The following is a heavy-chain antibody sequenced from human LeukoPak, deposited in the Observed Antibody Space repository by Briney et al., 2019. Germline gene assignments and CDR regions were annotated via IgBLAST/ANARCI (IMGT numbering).Heavy chain of an antibody. V-gene: IGHV4-38-2*02. CDR2: IYHSGIT. D-gene: IGHD3-9*01. CDR3: ARAVGSFDWLPLFDY. J-gene: IGHJ4*02. Sequence: KPSETLSLTCTVSGYSIRSGFYWGWIRQPPGEGLEWIGNIYHSGITYYTPSLKSRVTISVDTSKNQFYLKLNSVTAADTAVYYCARAVGSFDWLPLFDYWGQGTLVTVSS. CDR1: GYSIRSGFY.